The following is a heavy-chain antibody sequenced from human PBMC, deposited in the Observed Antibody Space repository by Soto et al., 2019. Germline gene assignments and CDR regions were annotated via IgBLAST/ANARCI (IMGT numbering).Heavy chain of an antibody. D-gene: IGHD1-26*01. CDR1: GFSLTTSGAG. CDR3: AHRYGGNYYRWYFDS. J-gene: IGHJ4*02. CDR2: ISWKDDK. V-gene: IGHV2-5*01. Sequence: SGPTLVNPTQTLTLTCTYSGFSLTTSGAGVGWIRQPPGKALEWLAPISWKDDKRYNPGLESRLTITKGTSKNQVILTLTNMDPVDTATYFCAHRYGGNYYRWYFDSWGQGTLVTVSS.